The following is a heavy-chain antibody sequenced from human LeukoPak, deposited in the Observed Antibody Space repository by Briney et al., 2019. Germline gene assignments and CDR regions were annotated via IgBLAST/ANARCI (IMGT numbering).Heavy chain of an antibody. V-gene: IGHV3-30-3*01. J-gene: IGHJ4*02. CDR2: ISCDGSNK. CDR3: AKDRYSTSSTFTVNPFDY. CDR1: GFTFSSYA. D-gene: IGHD2-2*01. Sequence: GSLRLSCAASGFTFSSYAMHWVRQAPGKGLEWVAVISCDGSNKYYADSVKGRFTISRDNSKSTLDLQMNSLRVEDTAVYYCAKDRYSTSSTFTVNPFDYWGQGILVTVSS.